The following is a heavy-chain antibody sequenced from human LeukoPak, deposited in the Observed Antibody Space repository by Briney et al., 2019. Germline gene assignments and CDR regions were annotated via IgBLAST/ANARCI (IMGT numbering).Heavy chain of an antibody. V-gene: IGHV1-8*03. CDR2: MNPNSGNT. CDR1: GYTFTSYD. CDR3: ARDIGVGSGSYLDAFDI. J-gene: IGHJ3*02. Sequence: GASVKVSCKASGYTFTSYDINWVRQATGQGLEWMGWMNPNSGNTGYAQKFQGRVTITRNTSISTAYMELSSLRSEDTAVYYCARDIGVGSGSYLDAFDIWGQGTMVTVSS. D-gene: IGHD3-10*01.